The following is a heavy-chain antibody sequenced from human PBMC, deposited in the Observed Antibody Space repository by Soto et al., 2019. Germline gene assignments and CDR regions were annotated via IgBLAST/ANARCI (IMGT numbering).Heavy chain of an antibody. D-gene: IGHD2-2*01. CDR2: IYWDDDQ. Sequence: QITLKESGPTLVKPTQTLTLTCTFSGFSLSADGVGVGWIRQPPGKALEWLALIYWDDDQRYSPSLKTRLTITKXTXKXXVVLTMTNTDPVATATYYCAHAYGGTSWPNDAFDVWGQGTVVTVSS. CDR1: GFSLSADGVG. V-gene: IGHV2-5*02. J-gene: IGHJ3*01. CDR3: AHAYGGTSWPNDAFDV.